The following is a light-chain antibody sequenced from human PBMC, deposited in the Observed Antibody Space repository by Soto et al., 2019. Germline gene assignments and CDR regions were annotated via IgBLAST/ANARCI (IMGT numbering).Light chain of an antibody. Sequence: EIVLTQSPGSLSLSPGERATLSCRASQTVSSSSLAWYQQKPGQAPRLLIYGASSRATGIPDRFSGSGSGTDFTLTISRLEPEDFAVYYCQQYDSASWTFGQGTKVDIK. CDR2: GAS. CDR3: QQYDSASWT. CDR1: QTVSSSS. V-gene: IGKV3-20*01. J-gene: IGKJ1*01.